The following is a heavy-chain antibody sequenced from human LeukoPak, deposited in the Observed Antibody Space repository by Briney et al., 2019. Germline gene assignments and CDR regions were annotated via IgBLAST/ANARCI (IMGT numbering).Heavy chain of an antibody. V-gene: IGHV4-39*07. J-gene: IGHJ6*02. CDR1: GGSISSGVYY. Sequence: SETLSLTCAVSGGSISSGVYYWGWIRQPPGKGLEWIGSIYYSGSTSYNPSLKSRATISVDTSKNQFSLKLSSVTAADTAVYYCARRVRFVVPAATHYYYYYGMDVWGQGTTVTVSS. CDR3: ARRVRFVVPAATHYYYYYGMDV. CDR2: IYYSGST. D-gene: IGHD2-2*01.